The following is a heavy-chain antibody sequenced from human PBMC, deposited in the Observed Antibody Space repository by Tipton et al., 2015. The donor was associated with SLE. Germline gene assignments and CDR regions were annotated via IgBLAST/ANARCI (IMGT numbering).Heavy chain of an antibody. D-gene: IGHD2-8*02. V-gene: IGHV4-59*08. CDR1: GGSISSYY. Sequence: LRLSCTVSGGSISSYYWSWIRQPPGKGLEWIGYIYYSGSTNYNPSLKSRFTISVDTSKNQFSLKLSSVTAADTAVYYCARQSYPGLVVYAHNWFDPWGQGTLVTVSS. J-gene: IGHJ5*02. CDR3: ARQSYPGLVVYAHNWFDP. CDR2: IYYSGST.